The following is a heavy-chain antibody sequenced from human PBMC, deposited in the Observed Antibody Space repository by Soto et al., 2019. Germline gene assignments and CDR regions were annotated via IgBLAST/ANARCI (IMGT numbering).Heavy chain of an antibody. V-gene: IGHV4-61*01. CDR1: GGSVRDGSYY. D-gene: IGHD1-7*01. CDR2: IYHSGST. CDR3: GGDNWNYYSAP. Sequence: PSETLSLTCTVSGGSVRDGSYYWAWLRQPPGKGLEWIGHIYHSGSTIYNPSLKSRVTISIDTSKSQFSLNLNSMTAADTAVYYCGGDNWNYYSAPWGQEPRVPASS. J-gene: IGHJ5*02.